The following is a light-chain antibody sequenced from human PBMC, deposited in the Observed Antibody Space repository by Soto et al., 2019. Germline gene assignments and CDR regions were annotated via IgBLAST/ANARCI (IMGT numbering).Light chain of an antibody. CDR1: ESIYSW. CDR2: KTS. CDR3: QEYNTNSRP. V-gene: IGKV1-5*03. J-gene: IGKJ1*01. Sequence: IQMTQSPSTLSASVGDTVTITCRASESIYSWLAWYKQIPGKAPQLLSYKTSTLEGGVPSRFSGSVSGAKYTLTISSLQPDDFSTYFCQEYNTNSRPFGQGNRV.